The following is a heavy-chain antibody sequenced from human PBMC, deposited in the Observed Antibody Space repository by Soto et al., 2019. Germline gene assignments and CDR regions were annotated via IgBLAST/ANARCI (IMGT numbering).Heavy chain of an antibody. V-gene: IGHV3-48*01. D-gene: IGHD6-19*01. CDR3: AREGEWLASAFDI. CDR1: GFTFSSYS. J-gene: IGHJ3*02. CDR2: ISSSSSTI. Sequence: EVQLVESGGGLVQPGGSLRLSCAASGFTFSSYSMNWVRQAPGKGLERVSYISSSSSTIYYADSVKGRFTISRDNVKNSLYLQMNSLRAEDTAVYYCAREGEWLASAFDIWGQGTMVTVSS.